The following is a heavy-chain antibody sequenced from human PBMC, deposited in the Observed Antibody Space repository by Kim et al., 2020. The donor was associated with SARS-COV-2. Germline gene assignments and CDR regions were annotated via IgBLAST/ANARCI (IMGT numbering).Heavy chain of an antibody. J-gene: IGHJ6*02. CDR2: ISGSGGST. CDR3: AKDRPEITMIVVVSRNFGHGMDV. Sequence: GGSLRLSCAASGFTFSSYAMSWVRQAPGKGLEWVSAISGSGGSTYYADSVKGRFTISRDNSKNTLYLQMNSLRAEDTAVYYCAKDRPEITMIVVVSRNFGHGMDVWGQGTTVTVSS. D-gene: IGHD3-22*01. V-gene: IGHV3-23*01. CDR1: GFTFSSYA.